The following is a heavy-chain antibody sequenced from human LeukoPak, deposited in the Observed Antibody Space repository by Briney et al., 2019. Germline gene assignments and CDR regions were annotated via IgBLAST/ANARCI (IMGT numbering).Heavy chain of an antibody. D-gene: IGHD3-22*01. CDR3: ATRRYSSGYHYQRAFDI. Sequence: ASVKVSCKASGYTFTSYDINWVRQATGQGLEWMGWMNPNSGNTGYAQKFQGRVTMTRNTSISTAYMELSSLRSEDTAVYYCATRRYSSGYHYQRAFDIWGQGTMVTVSS. V-gene: IGHV1-8*01. CDR1: GYTFTSYD. J-gene: IGHJ3*02. CDR2: MNPNSGNT.